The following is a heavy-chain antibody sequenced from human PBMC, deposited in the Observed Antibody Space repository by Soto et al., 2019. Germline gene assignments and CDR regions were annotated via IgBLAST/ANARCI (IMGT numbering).Heavy chain of an antibody. CDR1: GDSISSSTYY. D-gene: IGHD1-26*01. CDR2: IYYSGST. Sequence: QLQLQESGQGLVKSSETLSLTCTVSGDSISSSTYYWGWIRQPPGKGLEWIGSIYYSGSTNYNPSLRIRFTIAVDTSMNRFSLKLSSVTAADTAVYYCARQWYSGSFTPFDYWGQGTLVTVSS. J-gene: IGHJ4*02. V-gene: IGHV4-39*01. CDR3: ARQWYSGSFTPFDY.